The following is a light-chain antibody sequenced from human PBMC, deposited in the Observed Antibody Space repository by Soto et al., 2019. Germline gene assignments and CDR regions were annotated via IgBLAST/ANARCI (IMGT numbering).Light chain of an antibody. J-gene: IGLJ1*01. Sequence: VLTQSSSASASLGSSVKLTCTLSSGHSSYIIAWHQQQPGKAPRYLMKLEGSGSYNKGSGVPDRFSGSSSGADRYLTIANLQFEDEADYYCETWDSNTHVFGTGTKLTVL. CDR3: ETWDSNTHV. V-gene: IGLV4-60*02. CDR2: LEGSGSY. CDR1: SGHSSYI.